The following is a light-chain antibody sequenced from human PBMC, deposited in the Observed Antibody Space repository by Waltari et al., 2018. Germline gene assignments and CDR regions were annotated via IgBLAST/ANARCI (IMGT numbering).Light chain of an antibody. CDR1: SRDVGGYNY. V-gene: IGLV2-14*03. J-gene: IGLJ1*01. Sequence: QSALTQPAPVSGPPGQSITISCTGTSRDVGGYNYVPWFQQYPGKAPKLLIYDVTNRFAGVSNRFSGSKSGNTASLTISGLQAEDEADYYCDSYTSSVTRIFGTGTKVTVL. CDR3: DSYTSSVTRI. CDR2: DVT.